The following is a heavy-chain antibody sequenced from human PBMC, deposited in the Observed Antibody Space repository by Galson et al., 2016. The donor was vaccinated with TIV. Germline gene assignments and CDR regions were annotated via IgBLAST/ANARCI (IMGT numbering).Heavy chain of an antibody. Sequence: SVKVSCKASGGTFSSYGISWVRQAPGQGLEWMGGINPVFGIPNYAQKFQGRVTITADESTSTACMELTSLRSEDTAVYYCARGKERVINYYYYMDVWGKGTTITVSS. CDR3: ARGKERVINYYYYMDV. D-gene: IGHD3-3*01. CDR1: GGTFSSYG. CDR2: INPVFGIP. V-gene: IGHV1-69*13. J-gene: IGHJ6*03.